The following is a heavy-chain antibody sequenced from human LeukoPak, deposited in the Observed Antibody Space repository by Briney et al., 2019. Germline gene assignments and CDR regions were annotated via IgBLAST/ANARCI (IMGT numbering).Heavy chain of an antibody. V-gene: IGHV1-8*01. CDR3: ARGYYEYGSGSKDY. CDR2: MNPNSGNT. D-gene: IGHD3-10*01. J-gene: IGHJ4*02. CDR1: GYTFTSYD. Sequence: ASVKVSCKASGYTFTSYDINWVRQATGQGLEWMGWMNPNSGNTGHAQKFQGRVTMTRNTSISTAYMELSSLRSEDTAVYCCARGYYEYGSGSKDYWGQGTLVTVSS.